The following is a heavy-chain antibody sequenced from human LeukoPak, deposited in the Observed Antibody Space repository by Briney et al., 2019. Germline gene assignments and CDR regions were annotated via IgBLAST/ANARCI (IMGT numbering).Heavy chain of an antibody. D-gene: IGHD3-22*01. Sequence: GGSLRLSCAASGFTFSNFWMTWVRQAPGKGLEWVSSISSTSRSSYIFYAESVEGRFTISRDNTKNSLFLQMNSLIAEDTAVYYCARGYIDNLGYSPRSAFDKWGQGTLVTVSS. V-gene: IGHV3-21*01. J-gene: IGHJ4*02. CDR2: ISSTSRSSYI. CDR1: GFTFSNFW. CDR3: ARGYIDNLGYSPRSAFDK.